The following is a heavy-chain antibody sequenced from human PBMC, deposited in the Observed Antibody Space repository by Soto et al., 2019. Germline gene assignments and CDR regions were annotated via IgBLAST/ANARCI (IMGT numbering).Heavy chain of an antibody. D-gene: IGHD5-12*01. V-gene: IGHV3-30*18. CDR3: VKDRVPGAYGNYYGMDV. J-gene: IGHJ6*02. Sequence: PGGSLRLSCRVSGFTFNNSGMHWVRQAPGKGLEWMAAISYDGSDKYYADSVKGRVIISRDNSKNSLNLEMNSLRAEDTAIYYCVKDRVPGAYGNYYGMDVWGQGTTVTVSS. CDR1: GFTFNNSG. CDR2: ISYDGSDK.